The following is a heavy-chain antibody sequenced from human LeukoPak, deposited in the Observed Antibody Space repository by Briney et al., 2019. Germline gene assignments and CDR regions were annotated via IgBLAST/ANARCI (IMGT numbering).Heavy chain of an antibody. J-gene: IGHJ3*02. Sequence: ASVKVSFKASGYICTSYSISWGRQAPGQGLEWMGWISAYNGDTNYVQKLQGRVTMTTDTSTSTAYMELKSLRSDDTAVYYCAREEGAPIAAANIWGLGTKVTVSS. V-gene: IGHV1-18*01. D-gene: IGHD6-13*01. CDR1: GYICTSYS. CDR3: AREEGAPIAAANI. CDR2: ISAYNGDT.